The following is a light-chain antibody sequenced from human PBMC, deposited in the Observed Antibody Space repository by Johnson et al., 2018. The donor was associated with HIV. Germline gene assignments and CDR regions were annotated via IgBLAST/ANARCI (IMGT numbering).Light chain of an antibody. CDR1: SSNIGNNY. CDR3: GTWDSSLSAYV. Sequence: QSVLTQPHSVSAAPGQKVTISCSGSSSNIGNNYVSWYQQLPGTAPKLLIYETHKRPSGIPDRFSGSKYGTSATLGIPGLQTWDEADYYCGTWDSSLSAYVFGTGTKVTVL. V-gene: IGLV1-51*02. J-gene: IGLJ1*01. CDR2: ETH.